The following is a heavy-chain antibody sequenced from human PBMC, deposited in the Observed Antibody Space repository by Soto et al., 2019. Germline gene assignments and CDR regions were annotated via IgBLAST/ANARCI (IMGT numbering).Heavy chain of an antibody. V-gene: IGHV4-59*08. CDR3: ARRTNDYIWGSYRPSYWYFDL. Sequence: QVQLQESGPGLVKPSETLSLTCTVSGGSISSYYWSWIRQPPGKGLEWIGYIYYSGSTNYNPSLKSRVTISVDTSKNQFSLKLSSVTAADMAVYYCARRTNDYIWGSYRPSYWYFDLWGRGTLVTVSS. CDR2: IYYSGST. J-gene: IGHJ2*01. D-gene: IGHD3-16*02. CDR1: GGSISSYY.